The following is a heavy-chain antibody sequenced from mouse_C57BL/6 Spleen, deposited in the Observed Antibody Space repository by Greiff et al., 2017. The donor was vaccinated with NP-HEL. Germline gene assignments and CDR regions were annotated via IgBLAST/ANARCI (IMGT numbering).Heavy chain of an antibody. J-gene: IGHJ4*01. CDR2: IHPNSGST. V-gene: IGHV1-64*01. CDR1: GYTFTSYW. CDR3: AREEVTRAMDY. D-gene: IGHD2-2*01. Sequence: VQLQQPGAELVKPGASVKLSCKASGYTFTSYWMHWVKQRPGQGLEWIGMIHPNSGSTNYNEKFKSKATLTVDKSSSTAYMQLSSLTSEDSAVYYCAREEVTRAMDYWGQGTSVTVSS.